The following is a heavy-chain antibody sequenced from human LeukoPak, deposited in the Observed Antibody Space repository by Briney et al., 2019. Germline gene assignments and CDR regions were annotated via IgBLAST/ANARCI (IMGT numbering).Heavy chain of an antibody. CDR2: IYSGGST. CDR1: GFTFSNFG. Sequence: GGSLRLSCAASGFTFSNFGMSWVRQAPGKGLEWVSVIYSGGSTYYADSVKGRFTISRDNSKNTLYLQMNSLRAEDTAVYYCARGVRRRPDAFDIWGQGTMVTVSS. D-gene: IGHD6-25*01. V-gene: IGHV3-66*01. CDR3: ARGVRRRPDAFDI. J-gene: IGHJ3*02.